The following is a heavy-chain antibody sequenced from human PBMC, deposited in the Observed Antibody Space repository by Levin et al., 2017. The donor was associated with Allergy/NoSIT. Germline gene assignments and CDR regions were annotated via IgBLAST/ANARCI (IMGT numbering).Heavy chain of an antibody. D-gene: IGHD3-16*01. J-gene: IGHJ6*02. CDR1: GFSFSNYA. CDR3: ARVHDRGNSADGDHHYGMEV. Sequence: GGSLRLSCAASGFSFSNYAIHWVRQAPGKGLDWVAVMSYDGTKRFYSESVKGRFTISRDTSKRTLYLQMSSLRAEDTAVYYCARVHDRGNSADGDHHYGMEVWGQGTTVTVSS. V-gene: IGHV3-30*03. CDR2: MSYDGTKR.